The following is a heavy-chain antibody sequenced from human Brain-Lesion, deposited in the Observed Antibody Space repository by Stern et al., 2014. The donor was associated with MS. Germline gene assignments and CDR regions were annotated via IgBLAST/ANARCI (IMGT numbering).Heavy chain of an antibody. V-gene: IGHV4-39*01. Sequence: LQLQESGPGLVKPSETLSLTCTVSGGSISSSSYYWAWIRQPPGKGLEWIGNIYYRGFTYYNPSLKSRVTISVDTSKNQFSLKLSSVTAADTAVYYCARHDSVPRPSQLYSARDRGPGYFDYWGQGTLVTVSS. J-gene: IGHJ4*02. CDR1: GGSISSSSYY. CDR3: ARHDSVPRPSQLYSARDRGPGYFDY. CDR2: IYYRGFT. D-gene: IGHD1-26*01.